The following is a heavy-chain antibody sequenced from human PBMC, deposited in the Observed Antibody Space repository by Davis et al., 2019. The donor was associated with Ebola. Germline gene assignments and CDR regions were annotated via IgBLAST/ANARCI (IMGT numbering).Heavy chain of an antibody. Sequence: AASVKVSCKASGYTFTSYGISWVRQAPGQGLEWMGWISAYNGNTNYAQKLQGRVTMTTDTSTSTAYMELRSLRSDDTAVYCCARDQEVVTAIHYYGMDVWGQGTTVTVSS. V-gene: IGHV1-18*01. CDR2: ISAYNGNT. CDR3: ARDQEVVTAIHYYGMDV. CDR1: GYTFTSYG. J-gene: IGHJ6*02. D-gene: IGHD2-21*02.